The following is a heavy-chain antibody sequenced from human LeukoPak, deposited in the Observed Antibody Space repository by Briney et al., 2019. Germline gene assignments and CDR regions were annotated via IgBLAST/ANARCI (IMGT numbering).Heavy chain of an antibody. CDR3: ARRTGSHLPNWFDP. D-gene: IGHD3-10*01. CDR1: DDSITIYY. Sequence: SETLSLTCTVSDDSITIYYWTWIRQPPGKGLEWIGSIHNSGGTYYNPSLNSRVTITVDASKNYFSLKLSSVTAADSAVYYCARRTGSHLPNWFDPWGQGTLVTVSS. CDR2: IHNSGGT. J-gene: IGHJ5*02. V-gene: IGHV4-59*05.